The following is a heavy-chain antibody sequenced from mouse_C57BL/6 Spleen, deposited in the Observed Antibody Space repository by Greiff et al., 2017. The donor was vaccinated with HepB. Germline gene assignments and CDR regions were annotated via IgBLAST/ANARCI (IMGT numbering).Heavy chain of an antibody. CDR1: GFTFSSYA. CDR3: AREDYGSSRFAY. D-gene: IGHD1-1*01. CDR2: ISDGGSYT. J-gene: IGHJ3*01. Sequence: EVQLQQSGGGLVKPGGSLKLSCAASGFTFSSYAMSWVRQTPEKRLEWVATISDGGSYTYYPDNVKGRFTISRDNAKNNLYLQMSHLKSEDTAMYYCAREDYGSSRFAYWGQGTLVTVSA. V-gene: IGHV5-4*01.